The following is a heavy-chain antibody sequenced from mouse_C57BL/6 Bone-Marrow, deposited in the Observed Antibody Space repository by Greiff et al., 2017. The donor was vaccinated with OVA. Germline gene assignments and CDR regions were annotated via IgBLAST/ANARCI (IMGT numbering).Heavy chain of an antibody. Sequence: EVKLLESGPGLVKPSQSLSLTCSVTGYSITSGYYWNWIRQFPGNKLEWMGYISYDGSNNYNPSLKNRISITRDTSKNQFFLKLNSVTTEDTATYYCARGGDSSGYGYWGQGTTLTVSS. CDR3: ARGGDSSGYGY. V-gene: IGHV3-6*01. D-gene: IGHD3-2*02. J-gene: IGHJ2*01. CDR2: ISYDGSN. CDR1: GYSITSGYY.